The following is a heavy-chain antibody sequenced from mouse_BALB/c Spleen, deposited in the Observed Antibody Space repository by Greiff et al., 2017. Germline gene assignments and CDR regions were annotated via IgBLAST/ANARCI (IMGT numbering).Heavy chain of an antibody. CDR1: GFSLTSYG. CDR2: IWAGGRT. Sequence: QVQLQQSGPGLVAPSQSLSITCTVSGFSLTSYGVHWVRQPPGKGLEWLGVIWAGGRTNYNSALMSRLSISKDNSKSQVFLKMNSLQTDDTAMYYWARGGSPTGDAMDYWGQGTSVTVSS. V-gene: IGHV2-9*02. CDR3: ARGGSPTGDAMDY. J-gene: IGHJ4*01. D-gene: IGHD1-1*01.